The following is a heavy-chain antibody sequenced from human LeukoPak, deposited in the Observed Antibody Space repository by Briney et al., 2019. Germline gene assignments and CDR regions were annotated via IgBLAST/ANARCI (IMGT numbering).Heavy chain of an antibody. J-gene: IGHJ4*02. V-gene: IGHV3-30-3*01. CDR2: ISYDGSNK. Sequence: GGSLRLSCAASGFTFSSYAMDWVRQAPGKGLEWVAVISYDGSNKYYADSVKGRFTISRDNSKNTLYVQMNSLRAEDTGLYYCARPYSSGWYGDFDYWGQGTLVTVSS. CDR3: ARPYSSGWYGDFDY. CDR1: GFTFSSYA. D-gene: IGHD6-19*01.